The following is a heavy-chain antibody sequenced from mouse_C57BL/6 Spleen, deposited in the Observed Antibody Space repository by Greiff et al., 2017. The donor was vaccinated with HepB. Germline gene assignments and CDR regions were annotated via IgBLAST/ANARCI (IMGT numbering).Heavy chain of an antibody. CDR3: TGGVFYYDYDAPAWFAY. J-gene: IGHJ3*01. D-gene: IGHD2-4*01. CDR1: GFTFSNYW. CDR2: IRLKSDNYAT. Sequence: EVKVEESGGGLVQPGGSMKLSCVASGFTFSNYWMNWVRQSPEKGLEWVAQIRLKSDNYATHYAESVKGRFTISRDDSKSSVYLQMNNLRAEDTGIYYCTGGVFYYDYDAPAWFAYWGQGTLVTVSA. V-gene: IGHV6-3*01.